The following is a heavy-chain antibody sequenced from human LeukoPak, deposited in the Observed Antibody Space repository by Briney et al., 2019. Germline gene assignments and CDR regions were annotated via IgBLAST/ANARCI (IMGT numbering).Heavy chain of an antibody. D-gene: IGHD4/OR15-4a*01. Sequence: GESLKISCKGSGYSFTTYWIGWVRQMPGKGLEWMGIIYPGDSDTRYSPSFEGQVTISADRSISTAYLQWSSLKASDTAMYYCVRGFYGGYYYYYMDVWGKGTTVTVSS. CDR2: IYPGDSDT. J-gene: IGHJ6*03. V-gene: IGHV5-51*01. CDR3: VRGFYGGYYYYYMDV. CDR1: GYSFTTYW.